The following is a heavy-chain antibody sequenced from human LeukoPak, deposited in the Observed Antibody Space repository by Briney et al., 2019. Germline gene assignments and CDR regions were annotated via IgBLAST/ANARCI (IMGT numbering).Heavy chain of an antibody. CDR2: ISGYTGNT. CDR1: GYSFTSYG. Sequence: GASVKVSCKTSGYSFTSYGVNWVRQAPGQGLEWLGWISGYTGNTDYAQKFQGRVTMTTDTSTTTAYMELRSLRSGDTAVYYCARAPRVASTGRFDYWGQGTLVTVSS. V-gene: IGHV1-18*01. CDR3: ARAPRVASTGRFDY. D-gene: IGHD6-13*01. J-gene: IGHJ4*02.